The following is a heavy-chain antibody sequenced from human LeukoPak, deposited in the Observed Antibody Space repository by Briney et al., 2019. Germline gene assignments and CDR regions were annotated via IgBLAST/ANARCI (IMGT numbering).Heavy chain of an antibody. D-gene: IGHD6-19*01. Sequence: SETLSLTCTVSGGSISSSSYYWGWIRQPPGKGLEWIGSIYYSGSTYYNPSLKSRVTMSVDTSKNQFSLRLSSVTAADTAVYYCARDQGNVDSSAWYLVGNAFDIWGQGTMVSVSS. CDR3: ARDQGNVDSSAWYLVGNAFDI. V-gene: IGHV4-39*07. J-gene: IGHJ3*02. CDR1: GGSISSSSYY. CDR2: IYYSGST.